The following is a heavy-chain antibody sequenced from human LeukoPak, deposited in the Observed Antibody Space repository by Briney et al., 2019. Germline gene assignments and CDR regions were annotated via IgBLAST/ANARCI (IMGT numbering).Heavy chain of an antibody. V-gene: IGHV3-23*01. CDR3: AKDQCSGGSCYHYWYFDL. CDR1: GFTFSSYA. J-gene: IGHJ2*01. Sequence: SGGSLRLSCAASGFTFSSYAMSWVRQAPGKGLEWVSAISGSGGSTYYADSMKGRFTISRDNSKNTLYLQMNSLRAEDTAVYYCAKDQCSGGSCYHYWYFDLWGRGTLVTVSS. CDR2: ISGSGGST. D-gene: IGHD2-15*01.